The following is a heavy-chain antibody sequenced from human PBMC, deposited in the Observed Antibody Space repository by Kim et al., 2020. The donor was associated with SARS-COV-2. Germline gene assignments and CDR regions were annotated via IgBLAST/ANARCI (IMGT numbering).Heavy chain of an antibody. CDR2: IYYSGST. V-gene: IGHV4-39*01. CDR3: ARQEYSYGRRFDP. D-gene: IGHD5-18*01. Sequence: SETLSLTCTVSGGSISSGSYYWGWIRQPPGKGLEWIGSIYYSGSTYYNPSLKSRVTISVDTSKKQFSLKLSSVSGADTAVYYCARQEYSYGRRFDPLGQG. J-gene: IGHJ5*02. CDR1: GGSISSGSYY.